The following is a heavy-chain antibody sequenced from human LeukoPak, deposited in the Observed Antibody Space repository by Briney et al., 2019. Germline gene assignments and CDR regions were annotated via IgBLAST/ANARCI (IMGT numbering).Heavy chain of an antibody. CDR1: GGSISSYY. CDR2: IYYSGST. Sequence: SETLSLTCTVSGGSISSYYWSWIRQPPGKGLEWIGYIYYSGSTNYDPSLKSRVTISVDTSKNQFSLKLSSVTAADPAVYYCASHPASDPGAFDPWGQGTLVTVSS. V-gene: IGHV4-59*01. CDR3: ASHPASDPGAFDP. D-gene: IGHD4/OR15-4a*01. J-gene: IGHJ5*02.